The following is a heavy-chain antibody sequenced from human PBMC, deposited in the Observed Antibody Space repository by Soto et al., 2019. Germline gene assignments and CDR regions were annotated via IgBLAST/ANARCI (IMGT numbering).Heavy chain of an antibody. J-gene: IGHJ3*01. V-gene: IGHV4-4*02. CDR3: TRDPAVWRTPPSDAFDV. CDR2: IFHDGNT. Sequence: PSETLSLTCAVSGGSISTSDWWTWVRQPPGKGLEWIGEIFHDGNTNYNPSLWSRVTISVDKSRNQFLLNLTSVTAADTAVYYCTRDPAVWRTPPSDAFDVWGHGTMVTVSS. CDR1: GGSISTSDW. D-gene: IGHD2-21*01.